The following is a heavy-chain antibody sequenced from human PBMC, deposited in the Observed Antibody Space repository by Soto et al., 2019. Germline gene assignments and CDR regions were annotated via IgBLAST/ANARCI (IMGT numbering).Heavy chain of an antibody. Sequence: GGSLRLSCSASGFIFSSYAMSWVRQAPGKGLEWVSAISASGDNAYYADSVKGRFTISRDRSKSLYLQMKSLRAKDTAIYYCAKFFVAGTRGYFDSWGQGTLVTVSS. J-gene: IGHJ4*02. CDR3: AKFFVAGTRGYFDS. CDR1: GFIFSSYA. D-gene: IGHD6-19*01. CDR2: ISASGDNA. V-gene: IGHV3-23*01.